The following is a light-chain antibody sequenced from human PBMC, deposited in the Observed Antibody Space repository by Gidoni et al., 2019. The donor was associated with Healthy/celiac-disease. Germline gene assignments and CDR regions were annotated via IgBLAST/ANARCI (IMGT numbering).Light chain of an antibody. Sequence: EIVLTQSPATLSWSPGERANLPCRSSQSVSSYLAWYQQKPGQAPRLLIYDASNRATGIPAMFSGSGSGTDFTLTISSLEPEDFAVYYCQQRSNWPRLAFGGGTKVEIK. V-gene: IGKV3-11*01. CDR3: QQRSNWPRLA. CDR2: DAS. J-gene: IGKJ4*01. CDR1: QSVSSY.